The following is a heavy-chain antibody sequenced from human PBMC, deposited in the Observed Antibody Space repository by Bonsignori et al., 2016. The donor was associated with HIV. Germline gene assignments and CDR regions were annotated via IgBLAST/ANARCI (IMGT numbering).Heavy chain of an antibody. CDR2: IIPIFGTA. J-gene: IGHJ4*02. CDR3: ARVDTAMVSTYYFDY. D-gene: IGHD5-18*01. V-gene: IGHV1-69*01. Sequence: WVRQAPGQGLEWMGGIIPIFGTANYAQKFQDRVTITADESTSTAYMELSSLRSGDTAVYYCARVDTAMVSTYYFDYWGQGTLVAVSS.